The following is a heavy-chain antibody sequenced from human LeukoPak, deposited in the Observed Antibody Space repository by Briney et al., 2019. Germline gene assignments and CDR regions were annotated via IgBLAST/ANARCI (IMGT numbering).Heavy chain of an antibody. J-gene: IGHJ4*02. D-gene: IGHD3-3*01. CDR2: MNPNSGNT. Sequence: GASVKVSCKASGYTFTSYDINWVRQATGQGLELMGWMNPNSGNTGYAQKFQGRVTITRNTSINTAYMELSSLRSEDTAVYYCARVLWSGYYVIDYWGQGTLVTVSS. CDR3: ARVLWSGYYVIDY. CDR1: GYTFTSYD. V-gene: IGHV1-8*03.